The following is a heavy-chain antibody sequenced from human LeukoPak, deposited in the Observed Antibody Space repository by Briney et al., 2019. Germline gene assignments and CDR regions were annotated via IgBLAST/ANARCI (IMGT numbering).Heavy chain of an antibody. CDR3: ARGSDYCSSTRCSVDY. CDR2: IYSGGST. CDR1: GFTVSSNY. D-gene: IGHD2-2*01. V-gene: IGHV3-66*01. Sequence: GGSLRLSCAASGFTVSSNYMSWVRQAPGKGLEWVSVIYSGGSTYYADSVKGRFTISRDNSKNTLYLQMNSLRAEDTAVYYCARGSDYCSSTRCSVDYWGQGTLVTVSS. J-gene: IGHJ4*02.